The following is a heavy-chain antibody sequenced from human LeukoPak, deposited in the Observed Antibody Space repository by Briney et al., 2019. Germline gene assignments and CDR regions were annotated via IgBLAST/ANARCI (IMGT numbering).Heavy chain of an antibody. CDR3: ATVKPWAGALNY. CDR2: INPSGGST. D-gene: IGHD6-19*01. V-gene: IGHV1-46*01. CDR1: GYTFTSNY. J-gene: IGHJ4*02. Sequence: ASVKVSCKASGYTFTSNYMHWVRQAPGQGLEWMGIINPSGGSTSYAQKFQGRVTMTRDTSTSTVYMELSSLRSEDTAVYYCATVKPWAGALNYWGQGTLVTVSS.